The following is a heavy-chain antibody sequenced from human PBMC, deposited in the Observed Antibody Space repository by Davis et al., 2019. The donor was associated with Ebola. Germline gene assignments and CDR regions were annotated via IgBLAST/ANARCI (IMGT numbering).Heavy chain of an antibody. CDR3: ARGWLRTGLDY. Sequence: PSETLSLTCAISGDTVSSGSTGWNWIRQSPSRGLEWLGRTYYTSKWFNDYAVSVKSRITINPDTSENQFSLQLNSVTPEDTAVYYCARGWLRTGLDYWGQGTLVPVSS. CDR1: GDTVSSGSTG. D-gene: IGHD5-12*01. V-gene: IGHV6-1*01. CDR2: TYYTSKWFN. J-gene: IGHJ4*02.